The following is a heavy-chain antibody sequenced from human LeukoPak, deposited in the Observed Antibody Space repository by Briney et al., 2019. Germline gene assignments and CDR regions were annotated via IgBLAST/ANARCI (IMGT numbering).Heavy chain of an antibody. CDR3: ARVSWFPGTSYYYMDV. CDR1: GGSISSSSYY. Sequence: SETLSLTCSLSGGSISSSSYYWGWVRQPPGKGLEWIRSIYYSGSTYYNPSLKSRVTISLDTSKNQFSLKLTSVTAADTAVYYCARVSWFPGTSYYYMDVWGKGTTVTVSS. CDR2: IYYSGST. J-gene: IGHJ6*03. V-gene: IGHV4-39*07. D-gene: IGHD1-1*01.